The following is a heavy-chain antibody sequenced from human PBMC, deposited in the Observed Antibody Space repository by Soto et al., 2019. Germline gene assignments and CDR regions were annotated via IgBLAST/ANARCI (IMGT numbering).Heavy chain of an antibody. Sequence: GGSLRLSCAASGFTFSDYYMSWIRQAPGKGLEWVSYISSTISYTHYADSVKGRFTISRDNAKNSLYLQMNSLRAEDTAVYYCARYIYGYVDYWGQGTLVTVSS. D-gene: IGHD5-18*01. CDR1: GFTFSDYY. CDR2: ISSTISYT. V-gene: IGHV3-11*06. CDR3: ARYIYGYVDY. J-gene: IGHJ4*02.